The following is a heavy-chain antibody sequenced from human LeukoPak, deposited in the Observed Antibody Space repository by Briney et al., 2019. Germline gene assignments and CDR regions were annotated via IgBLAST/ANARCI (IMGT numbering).Heavy chain of an antibody. Sequence: PGGSLRLSCAASGFTFSSYSMNWVRQAPGKGLEWVSSISSSSGYIYYADSVKGRFTISRDNAKNSLYLQMNSLRAEDTAVYYCARATYDILTGNNWFDPWGQGTLVTVSS. V-gene: IGHV3-21*01. CDR1: GFTFSSYS. J-gene: IGHJ5*02. D-gene: IGHD3-9*01. CDR3: ARATYDILTGNNWFDP. CDR2: ISSSSGYI.